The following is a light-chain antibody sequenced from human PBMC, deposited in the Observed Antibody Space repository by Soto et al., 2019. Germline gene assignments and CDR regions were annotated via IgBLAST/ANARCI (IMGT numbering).Light chain of an antibody. J-gene: IGLJ3*02. Sequence: QSAPAQPRSVSGSPGQSVTLSCTGTSSDVGGYDFVSWYQQYPGKAPKLIIFDVTERTSGVPDRFSGSKSGTSASLTISGLQADDDADYYCSSYAGRYSLGVFGGGTKLTVL. V-gene: IGLV2-11*01. CDR3: SSYAGRYSLGV. CDR1: SSDVGGYDF. CDR2: DVT.